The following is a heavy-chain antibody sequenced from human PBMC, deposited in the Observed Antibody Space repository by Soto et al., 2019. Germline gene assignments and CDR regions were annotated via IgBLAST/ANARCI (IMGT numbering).Heavy chain of an antibody. J-gene: IGHJ4*02. Sequence: QVQLQESGPGLVKPSETLSLTCTVSGGSISSYYWSWIRQPPGKGLEWIGYIYYSGSTNYNPSLKCRVNMSVDTSKNQFSLKLSSVTAADTAVYYCARRYGVYFDYWGQVTLVTVSS. CDR3: ARRYGVYFDY. V-gene: IGHV4-59*08. CDR1: GGSISSYY. CDR2: IYYSGST. D-gene: IGHD4-17*01.